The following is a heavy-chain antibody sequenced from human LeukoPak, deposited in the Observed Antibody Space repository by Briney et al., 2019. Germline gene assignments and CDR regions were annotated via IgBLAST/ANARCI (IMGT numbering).Heavy chain of an antibody. J-gene: IGHJ4*02. V-gene: IGHV3-33*06. D-gene: IGHD3-3*01. CDR1: GFTFNTHG. CDR3: AKDTAVQFLEPAF. Sequence: PGGSLRLSCAASGFTFNTHGMHWVRHAPGKGLEWVAAIWFDGSVKHYSDAVKGRFTISRDNSLNTLYLQMNSLRVEDTAIYYCAKDTAVQFLEPAFWGQGTLVTVSS. CDR2: IWFDGSVK.